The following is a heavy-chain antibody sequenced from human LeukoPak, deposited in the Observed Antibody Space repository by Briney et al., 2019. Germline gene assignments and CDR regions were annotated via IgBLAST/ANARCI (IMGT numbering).Heavy chain of an antibody. J-gene: IGHJ6*02. Sequence: GGSLRLSCEASGFTFSSYWMSWVRQAPGKGLEWVANIKTDGSEKYYVDSVKGRFTISRDNAKNSLYLQMSNLRAEDTAVYFCARGGGLDVWGQGATVTVSS. V-gene: IGHV3-7*03. D-gene: IGHD3-16*01. CDR1: GFTFSSYW. CDR2: IKTDGSEK. CDR3: ARGGGLDV.